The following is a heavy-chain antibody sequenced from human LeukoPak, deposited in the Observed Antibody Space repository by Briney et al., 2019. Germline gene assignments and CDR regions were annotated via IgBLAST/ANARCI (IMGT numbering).Heavy chain of an antibody. V-gene: IGHV1-18*01. J-gene: IGHJ2*01. Sequence: GASVKVSCKASGYTFTSYGISWVRQAPGQGLEWMGWISAYNGNTNYAQKLQGRVTMTTDTSTSTAYMELRSLRSDDTAVYYCARTHSGSYSHWYFDLWGRGTLVTVSS. D-gene: IGHD1-26*01. CDR1: GYTFTSYG. CDR2: ISAYNGNT. CDR3: ARTHSGSYSHWYFDL.